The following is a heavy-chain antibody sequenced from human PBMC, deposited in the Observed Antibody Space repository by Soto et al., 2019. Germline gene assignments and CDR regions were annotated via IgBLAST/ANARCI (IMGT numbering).Heavy chain of an antibody. CDR2: ISDDSSYI. CDR3: ATPYYFNH. V-gene: IGHV3-21*06. J-gene: IGHJ1*01. D-gene: IGHD3-16*01. CDR1: GFMFSAYT. Sequence: PGGSLRLSGAASGFMFSAYTMNWVRQAPGKGLEWLSSISDDSSYIDYADSLRGRFTVSRDNARNSLYLQIDSLGVEDTAVYYCATPYYFNHWGPGPLVTVSS.